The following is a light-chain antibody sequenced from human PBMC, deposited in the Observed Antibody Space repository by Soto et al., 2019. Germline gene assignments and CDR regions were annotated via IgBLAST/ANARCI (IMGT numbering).Light chain of an antibody. Sequence: DIQMTQSPSTLSASVGDRVTITCRASQSISSWLAWYQQKPGKAPKLLIYDASSLESGVPSRFSGSGSGTEFTLTISSLQPDDFATYYCQQYNNLFWNTFGQGTKLEIK. CDR1: QSISSW. CDR3: QQYNNLFWNT. CDR2: DAS. J-gene: IGKJ2*01. V-gene: IGKV1-5*01.